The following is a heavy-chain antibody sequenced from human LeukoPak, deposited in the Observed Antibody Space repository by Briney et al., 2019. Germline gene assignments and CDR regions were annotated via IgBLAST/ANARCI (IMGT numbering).Heavy chain of an antibody. D-gene: IGHD6-19*01. Sequence: ASVKVSCKASGYTFTGYYMHWVRQAPGQGLEWMGWINPNSGGTNYAQKFQGRVTMTRDTSISAVYMELSRLRSDDTAVYYCARGGELVAGTSFFDYWGQGTLVTVSS. V-gene: IGHV1-2*02. J-gene: IGHJ4*02. CDR2: INPNSGGT. CDR3: ARGGELVAGTSFFDY. CDR1: GYTFTGYY.